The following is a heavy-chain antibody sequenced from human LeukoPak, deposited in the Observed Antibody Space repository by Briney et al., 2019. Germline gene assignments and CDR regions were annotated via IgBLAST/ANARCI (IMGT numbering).Heavy chain of an antibody. D-gene: IGHD6-19*01. CDR2: IYSGDST. CDR3: ARDRAVADGRLYY. CDR1: GFTFSSYW. Sequence: PGGSLRLSCAASGFTFSSYWMHWVRQAPGKGLEWVSVIYSGDSTYYADSVKGRFIISRDNSKNTVYLQMNSLRAEDTAVYYCARDRAVADGRLYYWGQGTLVTVSS. V-gene: IGHV3-66*01. J-gene: IGHJ4*02.